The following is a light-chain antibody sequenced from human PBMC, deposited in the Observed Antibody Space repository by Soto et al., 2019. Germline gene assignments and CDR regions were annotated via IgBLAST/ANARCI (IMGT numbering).Light chain of an antibody. CDR1: QSVNNRS. CDR2: GAS. Sequence: NVLTQSPDTLSLSPGERATLSCRASQSVNNRSAGYQQQPGQDPRLLISGASTRATGIPDRFSGSGSATEFSLISSSREHEDFALYFCQQYGTSPMTFGQGTRLEIK. J-gene: IGKJ5*01. V-gene: IGKV3-20*01. CDR3: QQYGTSPMT.